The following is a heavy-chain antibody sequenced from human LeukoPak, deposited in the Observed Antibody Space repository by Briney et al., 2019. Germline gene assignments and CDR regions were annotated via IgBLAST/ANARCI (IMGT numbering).Heavy chain of an antibody. D-gene: IGHD3-3*01. CDR3: ARGPLSYYDFWSGYYGGDAFDI. CDR1: GGSFSGYY. V-gene: IGHV4-34*01. Sequence: PSETLSFTCAVYGGSFSGYYWSWIRQPPGKGLEWIGEINHSGSTNYNPSLKSRVTISVDTSKNQFSLKLSSVTAADTAVYYCARGPLSYYDFWSGYYGGDAFDIWGQGTMVTVSS. J-gene: IGHJ3*02. CDR2: INHSGST.